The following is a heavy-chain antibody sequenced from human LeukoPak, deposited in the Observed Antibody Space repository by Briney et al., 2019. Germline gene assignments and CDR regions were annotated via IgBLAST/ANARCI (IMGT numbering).Heavy chain of an antibody. D-gene: IGHD3-3*01. CDR1: GGSISSHY. J-gene: IGHJ6*03. CDR3: ARVPALAVRSSYYYMDV. V-gene: IGHV4-59*11. CDR2: IYYSGST. Sequence: SETLSLTCTVSGGSISSHYWSWIRQPPGKGLEWIGYIYYSGSTNYNPSLKSRVTISVDTSKNQFSLKLSSVTAADTAVYYCARVPALAVRSSYYYMDVWGKGTTVTDSS.